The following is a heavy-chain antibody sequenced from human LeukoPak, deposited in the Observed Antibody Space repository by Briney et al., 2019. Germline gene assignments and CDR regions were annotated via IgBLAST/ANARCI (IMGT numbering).Heavy chain of an antibody. Sequence: ASVKVSCKTSGYTFTTYGISWVRQAPGQGLEWMGWISGYNGNTNYEQKLQGRVTMTTDTSTNTAYMELRSLRSDDTAVYYCARDESAFDIWGQGTMVTVSS. V-gene: IGHV1-18*01. CDR1: GYTFTTYG. J-gene: IGHJ3*02. CDR2: ISGYNGNT. CDR3: ARDESAFDI.